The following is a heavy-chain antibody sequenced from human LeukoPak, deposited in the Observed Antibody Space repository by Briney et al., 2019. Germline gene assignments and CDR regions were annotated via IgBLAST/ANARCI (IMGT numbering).Heavy chain of an antibody. J-gene: IGHJ6*03. V-gene: IGHV3-23*01. CDR2: ISGSGGST. D-gene: IGHD3-10*01. CDR3: AKSGFTMVRGVMEYYYYYYMDV. CDR1: GFTFSSYW. Sequence: PGGSLRLSCAASGFTFSSYWMSWVRQAPGKGLEWVSAISGSGGSTYYADSVKGRFTISRDNSKNTLYLQMNSLRAEDTAVYYCAKSGFTMVRGVMEYYYYYYMDVWGKGTTVTVSS.